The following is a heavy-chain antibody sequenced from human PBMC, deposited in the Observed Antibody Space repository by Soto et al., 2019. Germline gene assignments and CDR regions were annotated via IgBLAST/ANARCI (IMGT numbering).Heavy chain of an antibody. J-gene: IGHJ4*02. V-gene: IGHV4-34*01. CDR2: INHSGST. CDR1: GGSFSGYY. Sequence: QVQLQQWGAGLLKPSETLSLTCAVYGGSFSGYYWSWIRQPPGKGLEWIGEINHSGSTNYNPSLKRRVTISVDTSKNQFSLKLSALTAADTAVYYCARGGDSSGYHYGYYFDYWGQGTLVTVSS. CDR3: ARGGDSSGYHYGYYFDY. D-gene: IGHD3-22*01.